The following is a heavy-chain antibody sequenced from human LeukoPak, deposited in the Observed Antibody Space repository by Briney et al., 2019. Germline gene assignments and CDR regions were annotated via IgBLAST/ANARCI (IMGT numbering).Heavy chain of an antibody. CDR1: GFSLSTSGVG. Sequence: SGPTLVNPTQTLTLTCTFSGFSLSTSGVGVGWMRQPPGKALEWLALIYWNDDKRYSPSLKSRLTITKDTSKNQVVLTMTNMDPVDTATYYCARVLSRCSGGSCYPPAFDYWGQGTLVTVSS. J-gene: IGHJ4*02. CDR3: ARVLSRCSGGSCYPPAFDY. V-gene: IGHV2-5*01. CDR2: IYWNDDK. D-gene: IGHD2-15*01.